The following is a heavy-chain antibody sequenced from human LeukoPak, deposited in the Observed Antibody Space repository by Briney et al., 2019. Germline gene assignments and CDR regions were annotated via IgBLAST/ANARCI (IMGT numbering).Heavy chain of an antibody. CDR2: IYYSGST. V-gene: IGHV4-39*07. D-gene: IGHD2-2*01. CDR3: ARGNCSSTSCYLGWFDP. CDR1: GGSISSSSYY. Sequence: SETLSLTCTVSGGSISSSSYYWGWIRQPPGKGLEWIGSIYYSGSTYYNPSLKSRVTISVDTSKNQFSLKLSSVTAADTAVYYCARGNCSSTSCYLGWFDPWGQGTLVTVSS. J-gene: IGHJ5*02.